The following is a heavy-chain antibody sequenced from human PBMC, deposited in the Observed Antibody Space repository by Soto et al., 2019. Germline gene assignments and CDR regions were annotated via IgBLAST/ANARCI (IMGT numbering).Heavy chain of an antibody. CDR1: GGSFSGYY. J-gene: IGHJ6*02. V-gene: IGHV4-34*01. CDR2: INHSGST. Sequence: SETRALTCAVYGGSFSGYYWGWIRQPPGKGLEWIGEINHSGSTNYNPSLRSRVTMSVDTSKSQFSLKLTSVTAADTAVYYCARGEDAFFYYGLDVWGQGITVTVSS. CDR3: ARGEDAFFYYGLDV.